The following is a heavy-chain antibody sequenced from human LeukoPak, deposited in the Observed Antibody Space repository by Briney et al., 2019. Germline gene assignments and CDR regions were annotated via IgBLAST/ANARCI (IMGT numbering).Heavy chain of an antibody. CDR3: ARRKLVSGYSSGWYKGFFDY. Sequence: PSETLSLTCAVYGGSFSGYYWSWIRQPPGKGLEWIGEINHSGSTNYNPSLKSRVTISVDTSKNQFSLKLSSVTAADTAVYYCARRKLVSGYSSGWYKGFFDYWGQGTLVTVSS. D-gene: IGHD6-19*01. CDR2: INHSGST. CDR1: GGSFSGYY. V-gene: IGHV4-34*01. J-gene: IGHJ4*02.